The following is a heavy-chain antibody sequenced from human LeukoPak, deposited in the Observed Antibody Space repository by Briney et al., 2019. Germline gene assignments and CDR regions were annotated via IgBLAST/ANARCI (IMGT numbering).Heavy chain of an antibody. D-gene: IGHD1-26*01. J-gene: IGHJ6*03. CDR3: ARGPRVGAAGFVYYHYIDV. V-gene: IGHV3-30*04. CDR1: GFTFNSYA. CDR2: ISYDGSKK. Sequence: GGSLRLSCAASGFTFNSYATHWVRQAPGKGLEWAAVISYDGSKKNYADSVKGRFTISRDNSKNTLYLQMNSLRAEDTAVYYCARGPRVGAAGFVYYHYIDVWGKGTTVTVSS.